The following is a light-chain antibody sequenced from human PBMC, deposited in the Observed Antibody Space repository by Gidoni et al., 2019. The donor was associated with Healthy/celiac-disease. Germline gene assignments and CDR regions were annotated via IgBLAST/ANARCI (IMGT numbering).Light chain of an antibody. CDR3: HQEDT. CDR2: GAS. V-gene: IGKV3-20*01. CDR1: HSVSSSY. J-gene: IGKJ2*01. Sequence: EIVLTQSPGTLSLSPGERATPSCRASHSVSSSYLAWYQQKPGQAPRLLIYGASSMATGIPDRFSGSGFGTDFTLTIRRLEPEDFSVYYCHQEDTFGQGTKLEIK.